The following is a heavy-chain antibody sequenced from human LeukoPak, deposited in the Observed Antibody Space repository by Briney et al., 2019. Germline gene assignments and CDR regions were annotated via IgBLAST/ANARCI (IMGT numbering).Heavy chain of an antibody. CDR2: IWYDGSNK. Sequence: SGGSLRLSCAASGFTFSSYGMHWVRQAPGKGLEWVAVIWYDGSNKYYADSVKGRSTISRDNSKNTLYLQMNSLRAEDTAVYYCARDRTTYYYDSSGYYVWGQGTLVTVSS. J-gene: IGHJ4*02. CDR1: GFTFSSYG. D-gene: IGHD3-22*01. CDR3: ARDRTTYYYDSSGYYV. V-gene: IGHV3-33*01.